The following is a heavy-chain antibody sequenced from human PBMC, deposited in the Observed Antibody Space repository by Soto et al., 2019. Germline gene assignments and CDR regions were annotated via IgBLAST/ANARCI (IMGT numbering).Heavy chain of an antibody. CDR2: IIPIFGTA. J-gene: IGHJ6*02. D-gene: IGHD3-16*01. Sequence: QVQLVQSGAEVKKPGSSVKVSCNASGGTFSSYAISWVRQAPGQGVERMGGIIPIFGTAYYAQKFQGRVTITADESTSTAYVELSRLRSEDTAVYYCASASQIELGSYPSYYYGMDVWGQVTTVTVSS. CDR1: GGTFSSYA. CDR3: ASASQIELGSYPSYYYGMDV. V-gene: IGHV1-69*01.